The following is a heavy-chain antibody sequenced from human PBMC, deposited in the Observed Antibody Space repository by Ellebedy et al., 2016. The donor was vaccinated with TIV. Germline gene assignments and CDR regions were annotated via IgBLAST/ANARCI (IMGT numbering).Heavy chain of an antibody. Sequence: GGSLRLSXAASGFTFSSYGMHWVRQAPGKGLEWVAVISYDGSNKYYADSVKGRFTISRDNSKNTLYLQMNSLKTEDTAVYYCTRRNCSSTSCFFDYWGQGTLVTVSS. J-gene: IGHJ4*02. V-gene: IGHV3-30*03. CDR3: TRRNCSSTSCFFDY. CDR1: GFTFSSYG. CDR2: ISYDGSNK. D-gene: IGHD2-2*01.